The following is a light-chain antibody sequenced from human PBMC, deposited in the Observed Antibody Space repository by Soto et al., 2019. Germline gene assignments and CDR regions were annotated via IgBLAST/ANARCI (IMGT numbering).Light chain of an antibody. V-gene: IGKV3-20*01. CDR2: GAS. J-gene: IGKJ1*01. CDR1: QSVSSSY. Sequence: EIVLTQSPGTLSLSPGERATLSCRASQSVSSSYLACYQQKPGQSPRLLIYGASSRATGIPDRFSGSGSGTDFTLTISRLEPEDVAVYYCQQYGSSPRTFGQGTKVEIK. CDR3: QQYGSSPRT.